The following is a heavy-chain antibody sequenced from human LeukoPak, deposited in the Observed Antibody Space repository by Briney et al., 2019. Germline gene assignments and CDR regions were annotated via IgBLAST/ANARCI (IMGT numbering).Heavy chain of an antibody. Sequence: SETLSLTCAVSGYSIRSGYYWGWIRQPPGKGLEWIGSIYHSGSTYYNSSLKSRVTISVDTSKNQFSLKLSSVTAADTAVYYCARQMGTSLDYWGQGTLVTVSS. CDR3: ARQMGTSLDY. CDR1: GYSIRSGYY. J-gene: IGHJ4*02. V-gene: IGHV4-38-2*01. D-gene: IGHD5-24*01. CDR2: IYHSGST.